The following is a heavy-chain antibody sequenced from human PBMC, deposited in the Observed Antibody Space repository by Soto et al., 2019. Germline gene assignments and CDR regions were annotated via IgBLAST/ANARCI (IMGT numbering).Heavy chain of an antibody. CDR1: GITFGSRA. CDR2: ITATGGDT. J-gene: IGHJ4*02. Sequence: GGSLRLSCVGSGITFGSRAMSCVRQTPGEGLEWVSIITATGGDTKYADSARGRFTMSRDNSKKTLYLQMNSLRVEDSALYYSARGSTHSYPGSRIFDFWGRGTRVTVSS. D-gene: IGHD3-10*01. CDR3: ARGSTHSYPGSRIFDF. V-gene: IGHV3-23*01.